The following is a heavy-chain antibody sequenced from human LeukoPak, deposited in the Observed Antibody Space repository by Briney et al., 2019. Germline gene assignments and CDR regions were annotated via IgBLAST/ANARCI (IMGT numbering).Heavy chain of an antibody. CDR1: GASVSRNW. CDR3: ARDQGAAAPV. CDR2: IHHSGGT. V-gene: IGHV4-4*02. J-gene: IGHJ4*02. Sequence: KTSGTLSLTCTVSGASVSRNWWSWVRQPPGKGLEWIGEIHHSGGTNYNPSLKSRVTISVDRSKNQFSLKLSSVTAADTAVYYCARDQGAAAPVWGQGTLVTVSS. D-gene: IGHD6-13*01.